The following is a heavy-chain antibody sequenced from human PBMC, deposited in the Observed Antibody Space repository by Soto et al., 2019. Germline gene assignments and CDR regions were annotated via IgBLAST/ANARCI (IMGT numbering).Heavy chain of an antibody. V-gene: IGHV3-23*01. D-gene: IGHD2-15*01. Sequence: DVQLLESGGGLVQPEGSLRLSCAASGFTFSSYAMGGVRQGPGKGLEWVAVVSSGGSTHYADSVRGRFTISRDNTKHKLSLQMNSLTAQDTAVYFCAKRRGAGGHFDYWGQGALVTVSS. J-gene: IGHJ4*02. CDR1: GFTFSSYA. CDR2: VSSGGST. CDR3: AKRRGAGGHFDY.